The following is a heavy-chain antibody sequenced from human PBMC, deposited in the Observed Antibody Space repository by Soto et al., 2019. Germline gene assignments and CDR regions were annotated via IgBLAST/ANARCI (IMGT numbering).Heavy chain of an antibody. D-gene: IGHD2-2*02. J-gene: IGHJ4*02. Sequence: EVQLLEFWGGLVQPGGSLRLSCAASGFTFSTDAMNWVRLAPGKGLDWGSVISGSGGSTYYADSGKARFTISRANSKNTLYVQMNSIRTEDSAVYYCAKAISCYNAPLDHWRQGTGVTVYS. CDR1: GFTFSTDA. V-gene: IGHV3-23*01. CDR3: AKAISCYNAPLDH. CDR2: ISGSGGST.